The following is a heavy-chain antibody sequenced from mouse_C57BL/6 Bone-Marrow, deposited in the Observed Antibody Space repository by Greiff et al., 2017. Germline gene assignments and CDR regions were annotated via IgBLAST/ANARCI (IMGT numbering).Heavy chain of an antibody. J-gene: IGHJ2*01. Sequence: EVQRVESGGGLVKPGGSLKLSCAASGFTFSDYGMHWVRQAPEQGLEWVAYISSGSSTIYYADTVKGRFTISGDTSNNTLFLQRTSLRSEDTAMXYCARHVDGSSYEKSDYWGQGTTLTVSS. CDR3: ARHVDGSSYEKSDY. V-gene: IGHV5-17*01. CDR1: GFTFSDYG. CDR2: ISSGSSTI. D-gene: IGHD1-1*01.